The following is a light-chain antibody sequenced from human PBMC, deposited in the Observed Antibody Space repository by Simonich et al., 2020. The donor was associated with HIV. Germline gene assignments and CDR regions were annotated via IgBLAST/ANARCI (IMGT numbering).Light chain of an antibody. J-gene: IGLJ2*01. V-gene: IGLV2-23*01. CDR3: CSYAGSSTYVV. CDR2: EGS. CDR1: SSDVGVYNL. Sequence: QSALTQPASVSGSPGQSITISCTGTSSDVGVYNLVSWYQQHPGKAPKLLIYEGSKRPSGVSNRVSGSKSGNTASLTISGLQAEDEADYYCCSYAGSSTYVVFGGGTKLTVL.